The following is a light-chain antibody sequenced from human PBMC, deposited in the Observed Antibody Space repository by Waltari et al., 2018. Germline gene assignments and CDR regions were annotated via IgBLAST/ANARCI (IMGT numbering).Light chain of an antibody. CDR1: SSDVGSHNY. CDR3: SSYTPTSILV. J-gene: IGLJ2*01. CDR2: DVT. Sequence: QSALTQPASVSGSPGQSLTPPCSGTSSDVGSHNYASWYQQHPGTPPKLLIYDVTKRPSGVSGRFSGSKSGNTASLTISGLQPEDEADYFCSSYTPTSILVFGGGTKLTV. V-gene: IGLV2-14*03.